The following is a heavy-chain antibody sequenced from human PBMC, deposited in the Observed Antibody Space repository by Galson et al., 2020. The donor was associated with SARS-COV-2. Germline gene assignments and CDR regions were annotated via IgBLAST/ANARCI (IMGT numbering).Heavy chain of an antibody. D-gene: IGHD6-13*01. Sequence: SETLSLTCTVSGGSISSMRSYYWRWIRQPPGKRLEWIGYIYYTGNVNFNPSLKSRVTMSVDTSRNQVSLKLSSVTAADTAVYYCAGERDRASAEGIDVWGQGTTVTVS. CDR3: AGERDRASAEGIDV. CDR2: IYYTGNV. CDR1: GGSISSMRSYY. J-gene: IGHJ6*02. V-gene: IGHV4-61*01.